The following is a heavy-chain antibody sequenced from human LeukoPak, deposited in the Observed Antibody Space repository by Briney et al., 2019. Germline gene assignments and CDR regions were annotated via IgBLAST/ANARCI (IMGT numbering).Heavy chain of an antibody. V-gene: IGHV4-59*01. CDR3: ARAGTTRGFFGDPFDY. CDR2: IYYSGST. J-gene: IGHJ4*02. D-gene: IGHD1-7*01. Sequence: SETLSLTCTVSGGSISSYYWSWIRQPPGKGLEWIGYIYYSGSTNYNPSLKSRVTISVDTSKNQFSLKLSSVTAADTAVYYCARAGTTRGFFGDPFDYWGQGTLVTVSS. CDR1: GGSISSYY.